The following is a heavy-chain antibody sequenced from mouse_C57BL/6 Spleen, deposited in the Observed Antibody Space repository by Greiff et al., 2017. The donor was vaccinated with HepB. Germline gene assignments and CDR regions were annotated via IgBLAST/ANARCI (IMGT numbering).Heavy chain of an antibody. J-gene: IGHJ4*01. V-gene: IGHV14-2*01. Sequence: EVKLMESGAELVKPGASVKLSCAASGFNIKDYYMHWVKQRTEQGLEWIGRIDPEDGETKYAPKFQGKATITADTSSNTAYLQLSSLTSEDTAVYYCARGDSSGYYYAMDYWGQGTSVTVSS. D-gene: IGHD3-2*02. CDR1: GFNIKDYY. CDR3: ARGDSSGYYYAMDY. CDR2: IDPEDGET.